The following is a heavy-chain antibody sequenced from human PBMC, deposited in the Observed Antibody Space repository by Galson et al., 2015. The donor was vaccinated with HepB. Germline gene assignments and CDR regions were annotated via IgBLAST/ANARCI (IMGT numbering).Heavy chain of an antibody. CDR3: TTYYYDSSGYYPLYWYFNL. V-gene: IGHV3-15*01. J-gene: IGHJ2*01. D-gene: IGHD3-22*01. CDR1: GFTFSNAW. Sequence: SLRLSCAASGFTFSNAWMSWVRQAPGKGLEWVGRIKSKTDGGTTDYAAPVKGRFTISRDDSKNTLYLQMNSLKTEDTAVYYCTTYYYDSSGYYPLYWYFNLWGRGTLVTVSS. CDR2: IKSKTDGGTT.